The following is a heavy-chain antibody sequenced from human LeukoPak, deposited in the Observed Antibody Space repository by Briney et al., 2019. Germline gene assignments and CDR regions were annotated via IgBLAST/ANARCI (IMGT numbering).Heavy chain of an antibody. CDR1: GFTFDDYA. V-gene: IGHV3-43*02. CDR3: AKGGGSSWYFPAFDI. D-gene: IGHD6-13*01. Sequence: VGSLRLSCAASGFTFDDYAMHWVRQAPGKGLEWVSLISGDGGSTYYADSVKGRFTISRDNSKNSLYLQMNSLRTEDTALYYCAKGGGSSWYFPAFDIWGQGTMVTVSS. J-gene: IGHJ3*02. CDR2: ISGDGGST.